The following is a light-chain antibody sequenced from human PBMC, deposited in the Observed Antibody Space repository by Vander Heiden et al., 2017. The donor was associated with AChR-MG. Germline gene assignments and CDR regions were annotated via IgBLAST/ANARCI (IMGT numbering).Light chain of an antibody. CDR1: SLRSYY. V-gene: IGLV3-19*01. Sequence: SSELTQDPAVSVALGQTVRITCQGSSLRSYYASWYQQKPGQAPVLVIYDKNNRPSGIPDRFSGSSSGNTATLTITGAQAEDEADYYCNSRDSSGNHPVVFGGGTKLTVL. CDR2: DKN. J-gene: IGLJ2*01. CDR3: NSRDSSGNHPVV.